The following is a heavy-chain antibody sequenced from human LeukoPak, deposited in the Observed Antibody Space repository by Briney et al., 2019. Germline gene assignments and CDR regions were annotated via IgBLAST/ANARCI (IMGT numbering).Heavy chain of an antibody. V-gene: IGHV3-23*01. CDR2: ISGSGGST. Sequence: GGSLRLSCAASGFTFSTYGMSWVRQAPGKGLEWVSAISGSGGSTYYADSVKGRFTISRDNAKNSLYLQMNSLRAEDTAVYYCARYPAAGTEEVWGQGTMVTVSS. D-gene: IGHD6-19*01. CDR1: GFTFSTYG. J-gene: IGHJ3*01. CDR3: ARYPAAGTEEV.